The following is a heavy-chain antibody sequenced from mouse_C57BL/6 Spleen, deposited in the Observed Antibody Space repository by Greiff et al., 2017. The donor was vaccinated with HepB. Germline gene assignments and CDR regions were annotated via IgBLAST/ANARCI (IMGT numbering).Heavy chain of an antibody. CDR2: IYPGDGDT. CDR3: ARDGNYSWYFDV. D-gene: IGHD2-1*01. CDR1: GYAFSSSW. J-gene: IGHJ1*03. Sequence: QVQLKQSGPELVKPGASVKISCKASGYAFSSSWMNWVKQRPGKGLEWIGRIYPGDGDTNYNGKFKGKATLTAEKSSSTAYMQLSSLTSEDSAVYFCARDGNYSWYFDVWGTGTTVTVSS. V-gene: IGHV1-82*01.